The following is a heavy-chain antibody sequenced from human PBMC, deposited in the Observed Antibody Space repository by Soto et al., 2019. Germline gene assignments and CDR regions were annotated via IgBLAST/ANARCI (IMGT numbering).Heavy chain of an antibody. CDR2: IKQDGNEK. Sequence: EVQLVESGGGLVQPGGSLRLSCEASGFSFNAYCMNWVRQTPGGGLELVANIKQDGNEKYYVASVKGRFTISRDNAKNSLYLQMNGLTAEDTAVYFCARDPAREGNGWYYFDLWGQGTLVTVSS. V-gene: IGHV3-7*05. CDR1: GFSFNAYC. J-gene: IGHJ4*02. D-gene: IGHD6-19*01. CDR3: ARDPAREGNGWYYFDL.